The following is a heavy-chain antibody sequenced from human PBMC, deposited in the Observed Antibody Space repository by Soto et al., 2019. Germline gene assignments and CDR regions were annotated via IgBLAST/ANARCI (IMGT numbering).Heavy chain of an antibody. Sequence: GASVKVSCKASGYTFTSYGISWVRQAPGQGLEWMGWISAYNGNTNYAQKLQGRVTMTTDTSTSTAYMELRSLRSDDTAVYYCARDKTERQVRYSFYPWGQGTLVTVSS. V-gene: IGHV1-18*01. D-gene: IGHD1-1*01. CDR3: ARDKTERQVRYSFYP. CDR2: ISAYNGNT. J-gene: IGHJ5*02. CDR1: GYTFTSYG.